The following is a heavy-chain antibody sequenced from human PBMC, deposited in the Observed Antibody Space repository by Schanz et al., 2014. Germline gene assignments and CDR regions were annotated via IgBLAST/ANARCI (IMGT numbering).Heavy chain of an antibody. J-gene: IGHJ4*02. CDR3: AREKRRTEVVLDH. CDR1: GFTFSVYW. CDR2: ISGDGTTT. Sequence: EVQLVESGGGFVQPGGSLRLSCAASGFTFSVYWMHWVRQPPGKGLVSVSRISGDGTTTSYADSVKGRFTISRDNAKNSLYLQMNSLRAEDTAVYYCAREKRRTEVVLDHWGQGTLVTVS. V-gene: IGHV3-74*01.